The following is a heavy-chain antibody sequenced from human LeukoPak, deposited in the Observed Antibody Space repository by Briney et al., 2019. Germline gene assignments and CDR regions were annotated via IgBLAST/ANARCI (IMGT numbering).Heavy chain of an antibody. CDR2: ISYDGSNK. D-gene: IGHD1-14*01. CDR1: GFTFSSYG. V-gene: IGHV3-30*18. Sequence: GRSLRLSCAASGFTFSSYGMHWVRQAPGKGLEWVAVISYDGSNKYYADSVKGRFTISRDNSKNTLYLQMNSLRAEDTAVYYCAKDLGVTASGYWGQGTLVTVSS. CDR3: AKDLGVTASGY. J-gene: IGHJ4*02.